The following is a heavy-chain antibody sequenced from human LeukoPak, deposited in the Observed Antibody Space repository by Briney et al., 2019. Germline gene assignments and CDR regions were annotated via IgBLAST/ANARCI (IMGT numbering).Heavy chain of an antibody. CDR1: GGSFSGYY. CDR3: ARDNTYYYGSGSSDP. CDR2: IYYSGST. J-gene: IGHJ5*02. Sequence: SETLSLTCAVYGGSFSGYYWSWIRQPPGKGLEWIGYIYYSGSTNYNPSLKSRVTISVDTSKNQFSLKLSSVTAADTAVYYCARDNTYYYGSGSSDPWGQGTLVTVSS. D-gene: IGHD3-10*01. V-gene: IGHV4-59*12.